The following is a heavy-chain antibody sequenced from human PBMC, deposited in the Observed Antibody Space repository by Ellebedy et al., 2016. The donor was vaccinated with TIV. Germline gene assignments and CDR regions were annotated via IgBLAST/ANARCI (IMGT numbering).Heavy chain of an antibody. Sequence: GESLKISXAASGFTFSSYAMSWVRQAPGKGLEWVSAISGSGGSTYYADSVKGRFTISRDNSKNTLYLQMNSLRAEDTAVYYCTYSSSCDYWGQGTLVTVSS. J-gene: IGHJ4*02. CDR1: GFTFSSYA. D-gene: IGHD6-6*01. CDR3: TYSSSCDY. CDR2: ISGSGGST. V-gene: IGHV3-23*01.